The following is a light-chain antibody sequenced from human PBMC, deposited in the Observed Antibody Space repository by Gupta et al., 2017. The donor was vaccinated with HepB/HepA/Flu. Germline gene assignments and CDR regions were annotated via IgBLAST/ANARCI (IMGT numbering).Light chain of an antibody. CDR2: DVS. Sequence: SALTQPRSVSGSPGQSVTISCTGTSSDVGGYNYVSWYQQHPGNAPKLMIYDVSKRTAVVPVRFSGSKSGTTASLTISGLQAEDEDDYYCSSYAGSSWVFGGGTKLTVL. V-gene: IGLV2-11*01. CDR3: SSYAGSSWV. J-gene: IGLJ3*02. CDR1: SSDVGGYNY.